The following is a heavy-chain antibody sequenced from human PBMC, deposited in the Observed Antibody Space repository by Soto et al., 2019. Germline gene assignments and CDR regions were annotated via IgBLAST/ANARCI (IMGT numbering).Heavy chain of an antibody. V-gene: IGHV1-18*01. CDR2: ISAYNGNT. CDR3: ARVRPVYGSGSYFSDIDY. D-gene: IGHD3-10*01. Sequence: ASVKVSCKASVYTFTSYGISWVRQAPGQGLEWMGWISAYNGNTNYAQKLQGRVTMTTDTSTSTAYMELRSLRSDDTAVYYCARVRPVYGSGSYFSDIDYWGQGTLVTVSS. CDR1: VYTFTSYG. J-gene: IGHJ4*02.